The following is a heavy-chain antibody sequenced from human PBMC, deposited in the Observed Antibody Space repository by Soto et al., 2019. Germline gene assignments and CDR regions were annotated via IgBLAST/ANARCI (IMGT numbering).Heavy chain of an antibody. CDR2: ISAYNGNT. V-gene: IGHV1-18*01. D-gene: IGHD3-22*01. CDR3: ARGDYYDSSGYPVYYGMDV. J-gene: IGHJ6*02. Sequence: ASVKVSCKASGYTFTSYGSSWVRQAPGQGLEWMGWISAYNGNTNYAQKLQGRVTMTTDTSTSTAYMELRSLRSDDTAVYYCARGDYYDSSGYPVYYGMDVWGQGTTVTVSS. CDR1: GYTFTSYG.